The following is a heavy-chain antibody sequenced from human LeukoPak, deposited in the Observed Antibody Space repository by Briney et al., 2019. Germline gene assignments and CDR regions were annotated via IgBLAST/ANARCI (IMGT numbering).Heavy chain of an antibody. CDR2: ISSSSSYI. CDR3: ARVRRSEYYFDY. V-gene: IGHV3-21*01. J-gene: IGHJ4*02. CDR1: GFTFSSYS. Sequence: GGSLRLSCAASGFTFSSYSMNWVRQAPGKGLEWVSSISSSSSYIYYADSVKGRFTISRDNAKNSLYLQMNSLRAEDTAVYYCARVRRSEYYFDYWGQGTLVTVSS.